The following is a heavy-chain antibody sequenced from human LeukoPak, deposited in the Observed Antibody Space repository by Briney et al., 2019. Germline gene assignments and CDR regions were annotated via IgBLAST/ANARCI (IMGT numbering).Heavy chain of an antibody. Sequence: QPGGSLRLSCAASGFTFDDYAMHWVRQAPGKGPEWVSGISWNSGSIGYADSVKGRFTISRDNAKNSLYLQMNSLRAEDTALYYCAKDTAAGTVRFDAFDIWGQGTMVTVSS. CDR1: GFTFDDYA. CDR2: ISWNSGSI. D-gene: IGHD6-13*01. CDR3: AKDTAAGTVRFDAFDI. V-gene: IGHV3-9*01. J-gene: IGHJ3*02.